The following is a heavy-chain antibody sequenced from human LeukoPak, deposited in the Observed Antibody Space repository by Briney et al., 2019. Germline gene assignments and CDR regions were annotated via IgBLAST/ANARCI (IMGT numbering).Heavy chain of an antibody. CDR3: AKDHSGSNPWYFDC. Sequence: GGSLRLSCAASGFTFSSYARRWVRQAPGKGLEWVSAISGSGGSTYYADSVKGRFTISRDNSKNTLYLQMNSLRAEDTAVYYCAKDHSGSNPWYFDCWGQGNLVTVSS. J-gene: IGHJ4*02. CDR1: GFTFSSYA. V-gene: IGHV3-23*01. CDR2: ISGSGGST. D-gene: IGHD6-19*01.